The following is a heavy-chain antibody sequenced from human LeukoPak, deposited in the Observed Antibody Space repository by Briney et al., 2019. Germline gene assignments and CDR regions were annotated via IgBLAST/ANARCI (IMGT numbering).Heavy chain of an antibody. CDR2: IIPILGIA. CDR3: ARSPSTAMVYKTFDY. V-gene: IGHV1-69*04. D-gene: IGHD5-18*01. Sequence: SVKVSCKASGGTFSSYAISWVRQAPGQGLEWMGRIIPILGIANYAQKFQGRVTITADKSTSTAYMELSSLRAEDTAVYYCARSPSTAMVYKTFDYWGQGTLVTVSS. CDR1: GGTFSSYA. J-gene: IGHJ4*02.